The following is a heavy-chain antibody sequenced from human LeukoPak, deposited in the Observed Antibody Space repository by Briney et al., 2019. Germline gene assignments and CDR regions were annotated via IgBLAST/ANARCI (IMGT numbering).Heavy chain of an antibody. J-gene: IGHJ5*02. CDR3: ARRGSGRYNWFDP. CDR1: GYSISSSNW. V-gene: IGHV4-28*01. CDR2: VYYSGST. Sequence: SETLSLTCAVSGYSISSSNWWGWIRQPPGKGLEWIGYVYYSGSTYYNASLKSRVTLSVATSKNQFSLKLNSVTAVDTAVYYCARRGSGRYNWFDPWGQGTLVTVSS. D-gene: IGHD3-10*01.